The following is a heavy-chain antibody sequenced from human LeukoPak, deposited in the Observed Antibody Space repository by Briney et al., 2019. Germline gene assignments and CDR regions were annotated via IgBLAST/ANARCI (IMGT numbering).Heavy chain of an antibody. D-gene: IGHD6-6*01. V-gene: IGHV3-23*01. J-gene: IGHJ4*02. CDR3: AKDALSEGTRPGY. Sequence: GGSLRLSRAASGFTFSSYAMSWVRQAPGKGVEWVSAICGSGGSTYYADSVKGRFTISRDNSKNTLYLQMNSLRAEDTAVYYCAKDALSEGTRPGYWGQGTLVTVSS. CDR2: ICGSGGST. CDR1: GFTFSSYA.